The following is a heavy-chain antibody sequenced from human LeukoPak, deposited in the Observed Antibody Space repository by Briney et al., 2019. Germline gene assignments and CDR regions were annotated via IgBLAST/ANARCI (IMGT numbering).Heavy chain of an antibody. J-gene: IGHJ3*02. CDR2: MNPNSGNT. V-gene: IGHV1-8*01. CDR1: GYILSSYG. CDR3: ARGRRYWGAFDI. Sequence: ASVKVSCKASGYILSSYGIAWVRQATGQGLEWMGWMNPNSGNTGYAQKFQGRVTITRNTSISTAYMELSSLRSEDTAVYYCARGRRYWGAFDIWGQGTMVTVSS. D-gene: IGHD3-16*01.